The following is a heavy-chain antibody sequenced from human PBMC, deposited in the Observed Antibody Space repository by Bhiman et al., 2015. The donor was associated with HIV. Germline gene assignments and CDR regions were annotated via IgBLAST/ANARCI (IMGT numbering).Heavy chain of an antibody. CDR3: ARGAPDGYTYLNY. J-gene: IGHJ4*02. Sequence: EVQLLESGGGLVQPGGSLRLSCVASGFSFSTHAMIWVRQAPGKGLEWVSSISGSSSYIYYADSMKGRFNTSRDNAKNSLYLQMTSLRAEDTAVYYCARGAPDGYTYLNYWGQGTLVTVSS. D-gene: IGHD5-24*01. V-gene: IGHV3-21*02. CDR1: GFSFSTHA. CDR2: ISGSSSYI.